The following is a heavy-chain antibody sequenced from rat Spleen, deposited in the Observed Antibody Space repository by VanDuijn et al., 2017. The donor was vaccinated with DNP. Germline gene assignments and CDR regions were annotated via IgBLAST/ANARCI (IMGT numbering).Heavy chain of an antibody. V-gene: IGHV5-19*01. D-gene: IGHD1-1*01. CDR3: TKDLQWYAMDV. CDR1: GFTFSNYG. CDR2: ISPSGGST. J-gene: IGHJ4*01. Sequence: EVQLVESGGGLVQPGRSLKLSCAASGFTFSNYGMHWIRQAPTKGLEWVASISPSGGSTYYRDSVKGRCTISRDNAENTVYLEMNSLRSEDTATYYCTKDLQWYAMDVWGQGTSVTVSS.